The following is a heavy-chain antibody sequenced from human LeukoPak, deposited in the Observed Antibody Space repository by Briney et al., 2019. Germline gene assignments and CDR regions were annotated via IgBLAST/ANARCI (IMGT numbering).Heavy chain of an antibody. CDR2: INPNSGGT. Sequence: GASVKVSCKASGYTFTGYYMHWVRQAPGQGLEWMGWINPNSGGTNYAQKFQGRVTMTRDTSISTAYMELSRLRSDDTAVYYCARSYEELPKSPFGPWGQGTLVTVSS. J-gene: IGHJ5*02. D-gene: IGHD2-15*01. CDR3: ARSYEELPKSPFGP. V-gene: IGHV1-2*02. CDR1: GYTFTGYY.